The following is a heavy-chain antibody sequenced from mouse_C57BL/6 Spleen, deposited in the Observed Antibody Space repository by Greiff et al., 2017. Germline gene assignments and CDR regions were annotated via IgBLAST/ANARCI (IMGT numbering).Heavy chain of an antibody. V-gene: IGHV1-15*01. CDR3: TRVGEGFAY. CDR2: IDPETGGT. J-gene: IGHJ3*01. CDR1: GYTFTDYD. Sequence: VKLMESGAELVRPGASVTLSCKASGYTFTDYDMHWVKQTPVHGLEWIGAIDPETGGTAYNQKFKGKAILTADKSSSTAYMELRSLTSEDSAVYYCTRVGEGFAYWGQGTLVTVAA.